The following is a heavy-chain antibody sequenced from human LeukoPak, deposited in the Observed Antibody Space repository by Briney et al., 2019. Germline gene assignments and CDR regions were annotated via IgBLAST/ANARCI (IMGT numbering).Heavy chain of an antibody. CDR3: ARFGVGVGNIVVVPASDAFDI. V-gene: IGHV1-2*06. CDR2: INPNSGGT. CDR1: GYTFTGYY. J-gene: IGHJ3*02. Sequence: ASVKVSCKASGYTFTGYYMHWVRQAPGQGLEWMGRINPNSGGTNYAQKFQGKVTMTRDTSISTAYMELSRLRSDDTAVYYCARFGVGVGNIVVVPASDAFDIWGQGTMVTVSS. D-gene: IGHD2-2*01.